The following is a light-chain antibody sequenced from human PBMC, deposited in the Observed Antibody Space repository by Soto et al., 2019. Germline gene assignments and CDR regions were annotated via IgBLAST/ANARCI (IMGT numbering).Light chain of an antibody. CDR1: SSDVGGYNY. CDR2: AVT. Sequence: QSALTQPRSVSGSPGQSVTISCTGTSSDVGGYNYVSWYHQHPGKAPKVMIYAVTKRPSGIPDRFSGSKSGNTASLTISGLQAEDGADYYCCSYTGSRRLVFGTGTKLTVL. J-gene: IGLJ1*01. CDR3: CSYTGSRRLV. V-gene: IGLV2-11*01.